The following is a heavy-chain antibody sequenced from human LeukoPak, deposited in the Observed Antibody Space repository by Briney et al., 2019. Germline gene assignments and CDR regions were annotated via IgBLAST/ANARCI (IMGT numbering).Heavy chain of an antibody. J-gene: IGHJ4*02. V-gene: IGHV3-23*01. CDR3: AVFIAAFDY. CDR2: ISGSGGST. D-gene: IGHD6-6*01. CDR1: GFTFSSYA. Sequence: GGSLRLSCAASGFTFSSYATSWVRQAPGKGLEWVSAISGSGGSTYYADSVKGRFTISRDNAKNSLYLQMNSLRAEDTAVYYCAVFIAAFDYWGQGTLVTVSS.